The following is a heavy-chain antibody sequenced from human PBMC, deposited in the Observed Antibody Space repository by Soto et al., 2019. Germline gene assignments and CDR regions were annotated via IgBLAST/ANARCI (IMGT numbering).Heavy chain of an antibody. D-gene: IGHD3-22*01. CDR1: GYTFTSYG. J-gene: IGHJ4*02. CDR3: ARGLYYDSSGYYAYFDS. V-gene: IGHV1-18*04. Sequence: GSSVKVSCKASGYTFTSYGISWVRQAPGQGLEWMGWISAYNGNTNYAQKLQGRVTMTTDTSTSTAYMELRSLRSDDTAVYYCARGLYYDSSGYYAYFDSWGQGTLVTVSA. CDR2: ISAYNGNT.